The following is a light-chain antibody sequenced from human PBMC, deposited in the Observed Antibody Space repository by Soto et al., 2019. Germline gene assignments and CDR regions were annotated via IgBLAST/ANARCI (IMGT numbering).Light chain of an antibody. V-gene: IGKV3-20*01. CDR1: QIVSKNY. J-gene: IGKJ4*01. CDR2: GAS. CDR3: QQYASSPLT. Sequence: EIVFTQTPGTLSLSPGERGTLSCRASQIVSKNYLAWYQPKPGLAPRILIYGASSRATGIPDRFSGSGSGTDFTLTISRLEPEDVAVYSCQQYASSPLTFGGGTKVEIK.